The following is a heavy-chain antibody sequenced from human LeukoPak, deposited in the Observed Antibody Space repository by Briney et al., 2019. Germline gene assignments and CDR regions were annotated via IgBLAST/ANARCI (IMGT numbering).Heavy chain of an antibody. J-gene: IGHJ4*02. CDR2: ISAYNGNT. Sequence: ASVKVSCKASGYTFTSYGTSWVRQAPGQGLEWMGWISAYNGNTNYAQKLQGRVTMTTDTSTSTAYMELRSLRSDDTAVYYCARDRGGYSSGWYVGNDYWGQGTLVTVSS. CDR3: ARDRGGYSSGWYVGNDY. V-gene: IGHV1-18*01. D-gene: IGHD6-19*01. CDR1: GYTFTSYG.